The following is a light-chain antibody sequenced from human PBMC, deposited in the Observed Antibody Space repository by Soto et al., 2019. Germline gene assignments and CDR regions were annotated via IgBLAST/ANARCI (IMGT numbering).Light chain of an antibody. Sequence: QSALTQPVSVSGSPGQSITISCTGASSDVGSYNYVSWYQQHPGKAPKLIIYDVSNRPSGVSDRFSGSKSGNTASLTISGLQTEDEADYFCSSCATSSTLHVFGTGTKLTVL. CDR2: DVS. V-gene: IGLV2-14*03. J-gene: IGLJ1*01. CDR1: SSDVGSYNY. CDR3: SSCATSSTLHV.